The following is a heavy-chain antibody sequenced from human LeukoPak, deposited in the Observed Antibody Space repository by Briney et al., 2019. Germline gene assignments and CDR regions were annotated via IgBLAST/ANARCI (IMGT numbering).Heavy chain of an antibody. CDR1: GFTFDDYA. CDR2: ISWNSGSI. V-gene: IGHV3-9*01. D-gene: IGHD3-22*01. J-gene: IGHJ6*02. Sequence: GRSLRLSCAASGFTFDDYAMHWVRQAPGKGLELVSGISWNSGSIGYADSVKGRFTISRDNAKNSLYLQMNSLRAEDTALYYCAKDMGPTYYYDSSGSNYYYYYGMDVWGQGTTVTVSS. CDR3: AKDMGPTYYYDSSGSNYYYYYGMDV.